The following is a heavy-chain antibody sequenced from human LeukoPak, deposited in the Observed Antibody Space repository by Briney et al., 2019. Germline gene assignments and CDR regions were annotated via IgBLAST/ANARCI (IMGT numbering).Heavy chain of an antibody. V-gene: IGHV3-53*01. CDR1: GFTVSSNY. Sequence: GGSLRLSCAASGFTVSSNYMSWVRQAPGKGLEWVSVIYSGGSTYYADSVKGRFTTSRDNSKNTLYLQMNSLRAEDTAVYYCARGPDYGGNSDGFDYWGQGTLVTVSS. CDR2: IYSGGST. D-gene: IGHD4-23*01. CDR3: ARGPDYGGNSDGFDY. J-gene: IGHJ4*02.